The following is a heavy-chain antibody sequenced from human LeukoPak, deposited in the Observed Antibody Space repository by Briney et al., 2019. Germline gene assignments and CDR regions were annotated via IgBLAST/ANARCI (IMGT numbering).Heavy chain of an antibody. CDR2: INHSGST. V-gene: IGHV4-34*01. CDR1: GGSFSGYY. D-gene: IGHD2-2*01. CDR3: ASRVVPAAIFSGRKVLNWFDP. Sequence: SETLSLTCAVYGGSFSGYYWSWIRQPPGKGLEWIGEINHSGSTNYNPSLKSRVTISVDTSKNQFSLKLSSVTAADTAVYYCASRVVPAAIFSGRKVLNWFDPWGQGTLVTVSS. J-gene: IGHJ5*02.